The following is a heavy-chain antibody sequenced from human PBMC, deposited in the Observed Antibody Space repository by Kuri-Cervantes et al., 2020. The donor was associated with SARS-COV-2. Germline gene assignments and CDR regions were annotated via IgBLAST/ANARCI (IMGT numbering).Heavy chain of an antibody. D-gene: IGHD6-19*01. CDR2: ISGSGGST. CDR3: AKGDSSGWYIFDY. Sequence: GGSLRLSCAASGFTFSSYGMHWVRQAPGKGLEWVSAISGSGGSTYYADSVNGRFTISRDNSKNSLYLQMNSLRAEDTAVYYCAKGDSSGWYIFDYWGQGTLVTVSS. V-gene: IGHV3-23*01. CDR1: GFTFSSYG. J-gene: IGHJ4*02.